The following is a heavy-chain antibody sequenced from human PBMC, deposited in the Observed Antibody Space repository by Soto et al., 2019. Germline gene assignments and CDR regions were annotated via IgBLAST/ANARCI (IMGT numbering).Heavy chain of an antibody. D-gene: IGHD1-20*01. J-gene: IGHJ4*02. CDR1: GGSISSGGYY. CDR3: ARGHDPIVNYYFDY. Sequence: QVQLQESGPGLVKPSQTLSLTCTVSGGSISSGGYYWSWIRQHPGKGLEWIGYIHYSGSTYYNPSLKSRVTISVDTSKNQFSLKLSSVTAADTAVYYCARGHDPIVNYYFDYWGQGTLVTVSS. CDR2: IHYSGST. V-gene: IGHV4-31*03.